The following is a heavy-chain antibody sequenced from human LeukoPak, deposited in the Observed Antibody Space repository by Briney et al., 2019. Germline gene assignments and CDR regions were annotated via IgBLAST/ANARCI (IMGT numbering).Heavy chain of an antibody. V-gene: IGHV4-61*02. Sequence: SETLSLTCTVSGGSISSGSYYWSWIRQPAGKGLEWIGRIYTSGSTNYNPSLKSRVTISVDTSKNQFSLKLSSVTAADTAVYYCARHTGIAAAGMGTDYWGQGTLVTVSS. D-gene: IGHD6-13*01. CDR1: GGSISSGSYY. CDR2: IYTSGST. CDR3: ARHTGIAAAGMGTDY. J-gene: IGHJ4*02.